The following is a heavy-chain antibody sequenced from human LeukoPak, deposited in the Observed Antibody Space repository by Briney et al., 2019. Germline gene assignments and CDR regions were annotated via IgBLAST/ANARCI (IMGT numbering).Heavy chain of an antibody. Sequence: GASMKVSCKASGYTFTDYYIHWVRQAPGQGLGWMGWINPKRGATKYAQKFQGRVTMTRDTAISTAYMELSSLTSDDTAVYSCARDAATSGTSWFDPWGQGTLVTVSS. CDR3: ARDAATSGTSWFDP. CDR2: INPKRGAT. CDR1: GYTFTDYY. D-gene: IGHD6-13*01. V-gene: IGHV1-2*02. J-gene: IGHJ5*02.